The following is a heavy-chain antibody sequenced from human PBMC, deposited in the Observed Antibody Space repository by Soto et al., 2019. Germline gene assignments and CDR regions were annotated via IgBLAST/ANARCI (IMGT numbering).Heavy chain of an antibody. CDR2: VYYSGST. Sequence: PSETMSLTCDVSGDSISTYYRRWMRQPPGKGLEWIGYVYYSGSTLYNPSLESRVTLSIDMSKKQVSLKLNSVIAADTAVYYCARTRMIESWIDYWGHGTLVTVSS. V-gene: IGHV4-59*01. CDR3: ARTRMIESWIDY. CDR1: GDSISTYY. D-gene: IGHD2-21*01. J-gene: IGHJ4*01.